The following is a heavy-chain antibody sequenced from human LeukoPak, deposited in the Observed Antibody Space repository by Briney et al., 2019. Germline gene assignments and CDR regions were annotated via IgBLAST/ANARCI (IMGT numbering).Heavy chain of an antibody. J-gene: IGHJ3*02. CDR1: NYTFANYG. CDR3: ASVTTVTTKGHGAFDI. D-gene: IGHD4-17*01. V-gene: IGHV1-18*01. Sequence: ASVKVSCKTSNYTFANYGITWVRQAPGQGPEWLGWISTYNDNTYYAQKFQGRVTMTTDTSTSTAYMELSSLRSEDTAVYYCASVTTVTTKGHGAFDIWGQGTMVTVSS. CDR2: ISTYNDNT.